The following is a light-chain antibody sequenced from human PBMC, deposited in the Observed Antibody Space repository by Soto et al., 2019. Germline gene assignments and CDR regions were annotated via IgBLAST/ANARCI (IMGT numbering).Light chain of an antibody. CDR1: QSVSSSY. Sequence: EIVLTQSPGTLSLSPGERATLSCRASQSVSSSYLAWYQQKPGQTPRLLIYDASSRATGIPDRFSGSGSGTDFTLTISRLEPEDFAVYYCQQYGSSRDFGQGTKVEIK. J-gene: IGKJ1*01. V-gene: IGKV3-20*01. CDR2: DAS. CDR3: QQYGSSRD.